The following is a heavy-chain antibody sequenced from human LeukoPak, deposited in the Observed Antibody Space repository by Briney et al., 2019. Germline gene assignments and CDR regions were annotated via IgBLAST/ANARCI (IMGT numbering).Heavy chain of an antibody. J-gene: IGHJ4*02. D-gene: IGHD6-19*01. CDR1: GFAFSNHS. V-gene: IGHV3-21*04. CDR3: ARDRGIAVAGLDY. CDR2: ISDSGSYK. Sequence: NPGGSLRLSCAASGFAFSNHSMNWVRQAPGKGLECVSSISDSGSYKYYADSVKGRFTISRDNAKNSLYLQMNSLRAEDTAVYYCARDRGIAVAGLDYWGQGTLVTVSS.